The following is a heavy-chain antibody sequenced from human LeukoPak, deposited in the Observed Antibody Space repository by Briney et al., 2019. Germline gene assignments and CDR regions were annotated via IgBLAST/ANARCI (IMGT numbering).Heavy chain of an antibody. V-gene: IGHV3-7*01. CDR3: ATNWNYRFDY. Sequence: PGGSLRLSCAASGLTFSDYWMSWVRQAPGKGLEWVANIKEDGSEKHYVDFVKGRFTISRDNAKNSLYLQMNSLRVEDTAVYYCATNWNYRFDYWGQGTLVTVSS. CDR2: IKEDGSEK. CDR1: GLTFSDYW. D-gene: IGHD1-7*01. J-gene: IGHJ4*02.